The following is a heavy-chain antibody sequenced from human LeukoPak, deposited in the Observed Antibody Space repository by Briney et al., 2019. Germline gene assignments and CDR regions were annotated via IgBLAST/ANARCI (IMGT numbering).Heavy chain of an antibody. CDR3: AKDYTPDGLYDIDY. V-gene: IGHV3-23*01. CDR1: GCTFSTYA. Sequence: GGSLRLSCAASGCTFSTYAMNWVRHRPRKGLDWVSGILGNAGRTYYADSVNGRFTISRDNSKNTLYLQMNSLRVEDTAKYYCAKDYTPDGLYDIDYWGQGTQVTVSS. D-gene: IGHD3-9*01. CDR2: ILGNAGRT. J-gene: IGHJ4*02.